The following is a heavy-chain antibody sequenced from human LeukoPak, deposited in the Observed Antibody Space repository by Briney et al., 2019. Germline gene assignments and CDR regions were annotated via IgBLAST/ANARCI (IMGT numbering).Heavy chain of an antibody. D-gene: IGHD3-22*01. Sequence: ASVKVSCKASGYTFTSYAMNWVRQAPGQGLEWMGWISAYNDNTNYAQKFQGRVTMTTDTSTSTAYMELRSLRSDDTAVYYCARDESYYNSSGYYSHGHGDYWGQGTLVTVSS. CDR3: ARDESYYNSSGYYSHGHGDY. V-gene: IGHV1-18*01. J-gene: IGHJ4*02. CDR2: ISAYNDNT. CDR1: GYTFTSYA.